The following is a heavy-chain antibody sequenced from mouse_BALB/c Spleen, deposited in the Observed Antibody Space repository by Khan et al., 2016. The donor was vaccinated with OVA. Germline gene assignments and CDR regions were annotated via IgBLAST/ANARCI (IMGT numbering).Heavy chain of an antibody. D-gene: IGHD1-1*02. CDR1: GYSITSDYA. V-gene: IGHV3-2*02. CDR3: ARVYGGAFDY. Sequence: VQLMESGPGLVKPSQSLSLTCTVTGYSITSDYAWNWIRQFPGNKLEWMGFISYSGNTKYNPSLKSRFSITRDTSKNQFFLQLNSVTTEDTATYYCARVYGGAFDYWGQGTSLTVSS. J-gene: IGHJ2*02. CDR2: ISYSGNT.